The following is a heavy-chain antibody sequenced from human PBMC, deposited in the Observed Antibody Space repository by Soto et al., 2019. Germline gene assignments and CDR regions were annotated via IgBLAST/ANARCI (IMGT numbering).Heavy chain of an antibody. CDR1: GFTFSDAW. CDR2: IKSKSDGGTT. V-gene: IGHV3-15*01. CDR3: TTDLWRIAVVVGSTGYFNP. Sequence: XGSLQISCAASGFTFSDAWMSWVRQAPGKGLDWVGRIKSKSDGGTTEYAAPVRGRFTISRDDSKNTLYLQMNSLKTEDTAVYYCTTDLWRIAVVVGSTGYFNPWGQGTPVTVSS. J-gene: IGHJ5*02. D-gene: IGHD2-15*01.